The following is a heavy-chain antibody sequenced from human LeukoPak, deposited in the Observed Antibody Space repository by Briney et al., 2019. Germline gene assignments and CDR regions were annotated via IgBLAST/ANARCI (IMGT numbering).Heavy chain of an antibody. V-gene: IGHV1-3*01. Sequence: ASVKVSRKASGYTFTSYAIHWVRQAPGQRLEWMGWINAGNGNRKYSQKLQDRVTITRDTSATTAYMELSSLRSEDTAVYYCARGEGIAAAVLDYWGQGTLVTVSS. J-gene: IGHJ4*02. CDR1: GYTFTSYA. D-gene: IGHD6-13*01. CDR3: ARGEGIAAAVLDY. CDR2: INAGNGNR.